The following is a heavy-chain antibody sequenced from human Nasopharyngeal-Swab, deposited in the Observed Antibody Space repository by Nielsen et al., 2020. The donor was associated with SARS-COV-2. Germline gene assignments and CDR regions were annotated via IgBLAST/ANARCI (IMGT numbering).Heavy chain of an antibody. CDR2: IYSGGST. D-gene: IGHD7-27*01. CDR3: ARTINWGPFDY. V-gene: IGHV3-53*01. CDR1: GFTVSSNY. Sequence: VGSLRLSCAASGFTVSSNYMSWVRQAPGKGLEWVSVIYSGGSTYYADSVKGRFTISRDNSKNTLYLQMNSLRAEDTAVYYCARTINWGPFDYWGQGTLVTVSS. J-gene: IGHJ4*02.